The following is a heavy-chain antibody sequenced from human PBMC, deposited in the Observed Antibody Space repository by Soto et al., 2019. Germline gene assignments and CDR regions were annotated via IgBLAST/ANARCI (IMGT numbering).Heavy chain of an antibody. CDR1: GFTFGGYA. CDR2: IGGSEGGSR. Sequence: GGSLRLSCRASGFTFGGYAVSWVRQAPGKGLEWVSGIGGSEGGSRFYADSVKGRFTISRDNSKNMFFLQMTSLSAEDTAIYYCAKGPSFEVREGPDYWGQGTVVTVSS. J-gene: IGHJ4*02. V-gene: IGHV3-23*01. D-gene: IGHD1-26*01. CDR3: AKGPSFEVREGPDY.